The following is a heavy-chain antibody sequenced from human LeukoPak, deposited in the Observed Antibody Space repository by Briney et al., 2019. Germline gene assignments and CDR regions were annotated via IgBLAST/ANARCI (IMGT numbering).Heavy chain of an antibody. V-gene: IGHV4-39*07. CDR2: IYYSGST. CDR3: ARQYSSSWYEPYYYMDV. CDR1: GGSISSSSYY. D-gene: IGHD6-13*01. J-gene: IGHJ6*03. Sequence: TSETLSLTCTVSGGSISSSSYYWGWIRQPPGKGLEWIGSIYYSGSTYYNPSLKSRVTISVDTSKNQFSLKLSSVTAADTAVYYCARQYSSSWYEPYYYMDVWGKGTTVTVSS.